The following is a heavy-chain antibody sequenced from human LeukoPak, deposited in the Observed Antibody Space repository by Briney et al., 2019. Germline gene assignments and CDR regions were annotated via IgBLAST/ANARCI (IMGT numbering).Heavy chain of an antibody. CDR1: GYTFTGHL. V-gene: IGHV1-2*02. Sequence: ASVKVSCKASGYTFTGHLIHWVRQAPGQRLEWMGWINPNSGGTTYAPKFRGRVTMTRDTSTSTLYMELSNLRSDDTAAYYCAREREGLYDILTGYFAYWGQGTLVTVSS. CDR3: AREREGLYDILTGYFAY. D-gene: IGHD3-9*01. CDR2: INPNSGGT. J-gene: IGHJ4*02.